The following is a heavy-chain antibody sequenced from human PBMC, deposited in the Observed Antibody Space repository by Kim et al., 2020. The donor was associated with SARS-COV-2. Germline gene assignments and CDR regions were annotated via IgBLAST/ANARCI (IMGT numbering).Heavy chain of an antibody. D-gene: IGHD3-3*01. V-gene: IGHV4-30-4*01. CDR1: GGSISSGDYY. CDR2: IYYSGST. CDR3: ARDYFRGTIFGVVSRHGMDV. Sequence: SETLSLTCTVSGGSISSGDYYWSWIRQPPGKGLEWIGYIYYSGSTYYNPSLKSRVTISVDTSKNQFSLKLSSVTAADTAVYYCARDYFRGTIFGVVSRHGMDVWGQGTTVTVSS. J-gene: IGHJ6*02.